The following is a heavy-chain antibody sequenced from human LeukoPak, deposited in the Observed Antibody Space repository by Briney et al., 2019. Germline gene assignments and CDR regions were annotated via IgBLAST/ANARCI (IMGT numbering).Heavy chain of an antibody. CDR3: ELDSSGYYTS. CDR2: ISSSGSTI. V-gene: IGHV3-11*01. Sequence: PGGSLRLSCAASGFTFSSYAMSWIRQAPGKGLEWVSYISSSGSTIYYADSVKGRFTISRDNAKNSLYPQMNSLRAEDTAVYYCELDSSGYYTSWGQGTLVTVSS. CDR1: GFTFSSYA. J-gene: IGHJ4*02. D-gene: IGHD3-22*01.